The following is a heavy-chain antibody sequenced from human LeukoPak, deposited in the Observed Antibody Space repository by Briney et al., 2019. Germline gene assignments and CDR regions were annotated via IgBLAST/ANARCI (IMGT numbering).Heavy chain of an antibody. J-gene: IGHJ4*02. CDR3: AAGYSSGWYVRYFDY. D-gene: IGHD6-19*01. CDR2: ISGSAGST. Sequence: GASLRLSCAASGFTFSSYAMSWVRQAPGKGLEWASAISGSAGSTYYADSVKGRFTISRDNSKNTLYLQMNSLRAEDTAVYYCAAGYSSGWYVRYFDYWGQGTLVTVSS. CDR1: GFTFSSYA. V-gene: IGHV3-23*01.